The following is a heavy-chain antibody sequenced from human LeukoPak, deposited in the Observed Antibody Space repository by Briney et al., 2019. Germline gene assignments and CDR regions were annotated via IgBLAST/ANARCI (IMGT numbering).Heavy chain of an antibody. CDR1: GYSFTTCW. Sequence: GESLKISCKASGYSFTTCWIGWVRQMPGKGLGWMGIFYPGDSDTRYSPSFQSQVIISADKSISTAYLQWSSLKASDTAMYYCARTEGATFAFDMWGQGTMVTVSS. CDR2: FYPGDSDT. J-gene: IGHJ3*02. V-gene: IGHV5-51*01. D-gene: IGHD1-26*01. CDR3: ARTEGATFAFDM.